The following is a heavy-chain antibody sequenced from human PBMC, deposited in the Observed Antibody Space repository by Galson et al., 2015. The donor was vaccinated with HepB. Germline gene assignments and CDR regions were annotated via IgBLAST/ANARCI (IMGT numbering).Heavy chain of an antibody. CDR3: ATEQSYSCN. J-gene: IGHJ1*01. V-gene: IGHV1-58*02. CDR1: GFNFTSST. CDR2: IVVGSTNT. D-gene: IGHD3-16*02. Sequence: SVKVSCKASGFNFTSSTMQWVRQARGQRLEWIACIVVGSTNTNYAQKFRQRVTITRDMSTSTAFMHLSGLESEDTAVYYCATEQSYSCNWGQGTLVTVSS.